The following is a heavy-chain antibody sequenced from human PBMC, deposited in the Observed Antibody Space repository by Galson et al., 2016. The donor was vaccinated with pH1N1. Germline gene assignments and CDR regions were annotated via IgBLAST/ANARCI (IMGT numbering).Heavy chain of an antibody. CDR3: ARRGIGEFLYYFDY. CDR2: IFYSGTT. CDR1: GGSISSSSYW. V-gene: IGHV4-39*01. J-gene: IGHJ4*02. Sequence: ETLSLTCTVSGGSISSSSYWWGWIRQSPGKGLEWIGLIFYSGTTDYNPSLESRVTISVDTSKNQFSLKLSSVTAADTAVYYCARRGIGEFLYYFDYWGQGTLVTVSS. D-gene: IGHD3-10*01.